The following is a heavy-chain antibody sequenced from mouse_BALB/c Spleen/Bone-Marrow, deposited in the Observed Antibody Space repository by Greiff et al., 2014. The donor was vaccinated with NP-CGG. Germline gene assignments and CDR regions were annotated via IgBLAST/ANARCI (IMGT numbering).Heavy chain of an antibody. D-gene: IGHD2-4*01. Sequence: EVQVQQSRGGLVQPGGSLKLSCAASGFTFSNYGMSWVRQTPDKRLEMIATINVNGDTTYHPDSVKGRFTISRDNVKNTLYLQMSSLKSEDTAMYYCARGYDYSSWFAYWGQGTLVTVSA. CDR1: GFTFSNYG. J-gene: IGHJ3*01. CDR3: ARGYDYSSWFAY. CDR2: INVNGDTT. V-gene: IGHV5-6-3*01.